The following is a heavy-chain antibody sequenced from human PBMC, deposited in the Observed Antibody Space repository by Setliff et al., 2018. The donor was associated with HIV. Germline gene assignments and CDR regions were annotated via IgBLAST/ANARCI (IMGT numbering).Heavy chain of an antibody. Sequence: SVKVSCKASGGTFSSYAISWVRQAPGQGLEWMGGIIPIFGTANYAHKFQGRGTITADKSTNTAYLRLSGLTSDDTAIYYCATSYGSGVAPFDYWGQGTLVTVSS. CDR2: IIPIFGTA. CDR1: GGTFSSYA. V-gene: IGHV1-69*06. J-gene: IGHJ4*02. CDR3: ATSYGSGVAPFDY. D-gene: IGHD3-10*01.